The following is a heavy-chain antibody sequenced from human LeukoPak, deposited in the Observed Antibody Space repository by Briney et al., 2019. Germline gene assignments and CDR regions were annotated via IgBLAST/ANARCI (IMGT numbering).Heavy chain of an antibody. CDR2: ISSSGSTI. Sequence: PGGSLRLSCAASGFTFSDYYMSWIRQAPGKGLEWVSYISSSGSTIYYADSVKGRFTISRDNAKNSLYLQMNSLRAENTAVYYCARDTSYYDSSGYYPPGTLDYWGQGTLVTVSS. CDR3: ARDTSYYDSSGYYPPGTLDY. V-gene: IGHV3-11*04. J-gene: IGHJ4*02. CDR1: GFTFSDYY. D-gene: IGHD3-22*01.